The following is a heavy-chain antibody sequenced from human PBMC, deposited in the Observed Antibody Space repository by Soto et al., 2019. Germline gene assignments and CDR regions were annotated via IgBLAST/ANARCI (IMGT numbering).Heavy chain of an antibody. D-gene: IGHD6-13*01. J-gene: IGHJ6*03. CDR3: ARHVGALIRAAGGYMDV. CDR1: GGSISAGFF. V-gene: IGHV4-39*01. Sequence: PSETLSLTCTVSGGSISAGFFRGWIRQPPGKGLEWIAFIYYSGSPHYNPSLKSRATMSVDTSKNQFSLKLTSLAASDTAVYYCARHVGALIRAAGGYMDVWGKGTTVTVSS. CDR2: IYYSGSP.